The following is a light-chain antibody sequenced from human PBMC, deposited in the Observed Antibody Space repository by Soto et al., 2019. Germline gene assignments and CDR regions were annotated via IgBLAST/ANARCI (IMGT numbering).Light chain of an antibody. CDR2: GAS. V-gene: IGKV3-20*01. CDR1: RNGSSSY. J-gene: IGKJ5*01. Sequence: ASRPATVSVAWYPGTSTNLSSRGSRNGSSSYLAWYQQKPGQAPRLLIYGASSRATGIPDRFSGSGSGTDFTLTISSLEPEDFAVYYCQQCGSLPITFGQGTRLEIK. CDR3: QQCGSLPIT.